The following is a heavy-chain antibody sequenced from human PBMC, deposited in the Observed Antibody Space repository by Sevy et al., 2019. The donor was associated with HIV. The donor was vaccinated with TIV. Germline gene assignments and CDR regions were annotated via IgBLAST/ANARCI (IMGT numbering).Heavy chain of an antibody. CDR2: ISDSSTTI. D-gene: IGHD6-6*01. Sequence: GGSLRLSCAASGFTFSSYSMNWVRQAPGKGLEWVSYISDSSTTIYYADSVKGRFTISRDNAKNSLYLQMNSLRAEDTAVYYCARGLAALPGYYYGMDVWGQGTTLTVSS. J-gene: IGHJ6*02. CDR1: GFTFSSYS. CDR3: ARGLAALPGYYYGMDV. V-gene: IGHV3-48*01.